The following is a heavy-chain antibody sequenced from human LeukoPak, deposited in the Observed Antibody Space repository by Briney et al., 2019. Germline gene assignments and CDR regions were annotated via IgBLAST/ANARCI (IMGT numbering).Heavy chain of an antibody. Sequence: PGGSLRLSCAASGFTFSSYGMHWVRQAPGKGLEWEAVMLYDGSSKYFADSVKGRFTISRDNSKNTLFLQMNSLGAEDTAVYYCARDLLNRIAAAGHNYYYYTMDVWGQGTTVTVSS. CDR3: ARDLLNRIAAAGHNYYYYTMDV. V-gene: IGHV3-33*01. J-gene: IGHJ6*02. CDR2: MLYDGSSK. CDR1: GFTFSSYG. D-gene: IGHD6-13*01.